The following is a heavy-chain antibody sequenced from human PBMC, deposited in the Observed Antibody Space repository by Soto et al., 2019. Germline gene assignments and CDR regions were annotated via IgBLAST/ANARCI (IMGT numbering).Heavy chain of an antibody. D-gene: IGHD3-3*01. Sequence: ASVKVSCKASGYTFTSYGISWVRQAPGQGLEWMGWISAYNGNTNYAQKLQGRVTMTTDTSTSTAYMELRSLRSDDTAVYYCARATTPNIWSGYYYYYGMDVWGQGTTVTVS. CDR1: GYTFTSYG. CDR2: ISAYNGNT. CDR3: ARATTPNIWSGYYYYYGMDV. J-gene: IGHJ6*02. V-gene: IGHV1-18*04.